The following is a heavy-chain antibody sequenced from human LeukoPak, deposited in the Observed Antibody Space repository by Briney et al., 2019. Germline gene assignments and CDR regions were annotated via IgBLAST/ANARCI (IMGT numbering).Heavy chain of an antibody. CDR1: GGSISSYY. Sequence: PSETLSLTCTVSGGSISSYYWSWIRQPPGKGLEWIGYIYYSGSTNYNPSLKSRVTISVDTSKNQFSLKLSSVTAADTAVYYCARVGVRFLEWFPIDYWGQGTLVTVSS. J-gene: IGHJ4*02. CDR2: IYYSGST. D-gene: IGHD3-3*01. V-gene: IGHV4-59*01. CDR3: ARVGVRFLEWFPIDY.